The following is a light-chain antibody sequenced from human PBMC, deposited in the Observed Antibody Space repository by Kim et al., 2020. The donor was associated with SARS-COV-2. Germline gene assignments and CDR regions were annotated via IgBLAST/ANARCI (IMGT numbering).Light chain of an antibody. V-gene: IGLV2-14*03. CDR3: SSYTSSRSYV. J-gene: IGLJ1*01. CDR2: DVS. Sequence: GQSSTISCTGTSIDVGAYTFVAWYQRHPGKAPKLMIYDVSNRPSGVSNRFSASKSGNTASLTIYGLQAEDEAEYYCSSYTSSRSYVFGTGTKVTVL. CDR1: SIDVGAYTF.